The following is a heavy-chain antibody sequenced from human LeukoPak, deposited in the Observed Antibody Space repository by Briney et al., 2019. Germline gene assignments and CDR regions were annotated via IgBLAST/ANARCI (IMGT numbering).Heavy chain of an antibody. Sequence: ASVKVSCRASGYTFTGYYMHWVRQAPGQGLEWMGWINPNSGGTNYAQKFQGWVTMTRDTSISTAYMELSRLRSDDTAVYYCARDQASVVPAAITYYDFWSGYIYWGQGALVTVSS. J-gene: IGHJ4*02. V-gene: IGHV1-2*04. CDR1: GYTFTGYY. CDR2: INPNSGGT. CDR3: ARDQASVVPAAITYYDFWSGYIY. D-gene: IGHD3-3*01.